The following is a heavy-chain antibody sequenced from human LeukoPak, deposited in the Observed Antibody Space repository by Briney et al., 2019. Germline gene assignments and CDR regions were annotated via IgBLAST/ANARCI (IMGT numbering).Heavy chain of an antibody. V-gene: IGHV3-11*01. J-gene: IGHJ4*02. CDR2: ISPSGSTV. Sequence: PGGSLRLSCAASGFICSDYYMSWIRQAPGKGLEWVSYISPSGSTVNYADSVKGRFTISRDNAKNSLYLQMNSLRADDTAVYYCARRTFGRNDFDYWGQGTLVTVSS. CDR1: GFICSDYY. CDR3: ARRTFGRNDFDY. D-gene: IGHD3-16*01.